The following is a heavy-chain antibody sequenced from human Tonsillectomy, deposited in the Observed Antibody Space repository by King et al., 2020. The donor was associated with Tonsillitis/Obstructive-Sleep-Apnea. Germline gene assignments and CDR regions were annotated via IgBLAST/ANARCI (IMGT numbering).Heavy chain of an antibody. D-gene: IGHD2-2*01. CDR3: AKDCSSTSCYGMDV. J-gene: IGHJ6*02. V-gene: IGHV3-23*01. Sequence: VQLQESGGGLVQPGGSLRLSCAASGFTFSSYAMSWVRQAPGKGLEWVSTISGGGGSTYYADSVKGRFTISRDNFKNTLYLQMNSLRVEETAVYYCAKDCSSTSCYGMDVWGQGTTVIVSS. CDR2: ISGGGGST. CDR1: GFTFSSYA.